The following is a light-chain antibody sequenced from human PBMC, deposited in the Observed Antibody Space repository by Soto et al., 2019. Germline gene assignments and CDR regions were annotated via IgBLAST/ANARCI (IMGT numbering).Light chain of an antibody. CDR2: GAS. Sequence: EIVLRQSPDILSLCPRERASLSCRASKSVNSNYLAWFQQHPGQPPRLLIFGASSRAIGIPDRFSGSGTETDFTLSITRLEPEDFGVYYCQQYGRSPFNFGQGTRLEIK. CDR3: QQYGRSPFN. CDR1: KSVNSNY. V-gene: IGKV3-20*01. J-gene: IGKJ5*01.